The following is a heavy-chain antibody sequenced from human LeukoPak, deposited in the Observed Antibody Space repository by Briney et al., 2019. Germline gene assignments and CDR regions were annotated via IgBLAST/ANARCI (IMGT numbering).Heavy chain of an antibody. Sequence: SGGSLRLSCAASGFTFSTYWMSWVGQAPGKGLEWVAKIKQDGSEKYYVDSVKGRFTISRDNAKNSLYLQMNSLRAEDTAVYYCARDSRGAFDYWGQGTLVTVSS. J-gene: IGHJ4*02. V-gene: IGHV3-7*03. CDR3: ARDSRGAFDY. D-gene: IGHD3-10*01. CDR2: IKQDGSEK. CDR1: GFTFSTYW.